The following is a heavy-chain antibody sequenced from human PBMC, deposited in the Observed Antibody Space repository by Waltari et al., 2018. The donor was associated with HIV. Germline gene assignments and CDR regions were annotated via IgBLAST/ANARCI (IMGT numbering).Heavy chain of an antibody. Sequence: HAVGSGGDLVESGTSLKPSCPTSCLGVGTTLLAFARRAPGKGWGWCAVLYPDDTAHYAYFAKGRFITSRDNSKNTVYLEMNYLTHEDTALYYCARGIKYYDFGGGFWESAPWGQGTLVTVSS. V-gene: IGHV3-66*02. J-gene: IGHJ5*02. CDR1: CLGVGTTL. D-gene: IGHD3-3*01. CDR3: ARGIKYYDFGGGFWESAP. CDR2: LYPDDTA.